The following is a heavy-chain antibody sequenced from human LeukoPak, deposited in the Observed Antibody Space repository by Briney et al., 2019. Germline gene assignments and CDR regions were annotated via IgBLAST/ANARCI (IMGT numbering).Heavy chain of an antibody. J-gene: IGHJ4*02. V-gene: IGHV3-30*02. CDR2: IRYDGSNK. Sequence: GGSLRLSCAASGFTFSSYGMHWVRQAPGKGLEWVAFIRYDGSNKYYADSVKGRFTISRDNSKNTLYLQMNSLRAEDTAVYYCAKDQAPQGIVVVPAYWGQGTLVTVSS. D-gene: IGHD2-2*01. CDR3: AKDQAPQGIVVVPAY. CDR1: GFTFSSYG.